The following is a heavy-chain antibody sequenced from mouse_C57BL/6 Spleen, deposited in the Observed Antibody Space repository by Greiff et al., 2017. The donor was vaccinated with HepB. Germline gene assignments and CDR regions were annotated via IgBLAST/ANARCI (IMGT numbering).Heavy chain of an antibody. Sequence: EVKLQESGEGLVKPGGSLKLSCAASGFTFSSYAMSWVRQTPEKRLEWVAYISSGGDYIYYADTVKGRFTISRDNARNTLYLQMTSLKSEDTAMYYCTRGGNFSWFAYWGQGTLVTVSA. D-gene: IGHD4-1*02. CDR3: TRGGNFSWFAY. CDR2: ISSGGDYI. CDR1: GFTFSSYA. J-gene: IGHJ3*01. V-gene: IGHV5-9-1*02.